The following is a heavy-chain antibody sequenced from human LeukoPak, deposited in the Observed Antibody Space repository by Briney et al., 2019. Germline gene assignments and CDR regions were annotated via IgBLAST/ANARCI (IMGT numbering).Heavy chain of an antibody. CDR1: GFTFSSYA. D-gene: IGHD3-16*01. J-gene: IGHJ4*02. CDR2: IYSGGST. V-gene: IGHV3-53*01. Sequence: GGSLRLSCAASGFTFSSYAMNWVRQAPGKGLEWVSVIYSGGSTYYADSVKGRFTISRDNSKNTLYLQMNSLRAEDTAVYYCARDPLGDFDYWGQGTQVTVSS. CDR3: ARDPLGDFDY.